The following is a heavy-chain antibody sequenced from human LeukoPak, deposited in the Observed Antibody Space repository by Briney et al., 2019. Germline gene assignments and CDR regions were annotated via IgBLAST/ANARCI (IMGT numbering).Heavy chain of an antibody. V-gene: IGHV4-34*01. Sequence: SETLSLTCAVYGGSFSGYYWSWIRQPPGKGLEWIGEINHSGSTNYNPSLKSRVTISVDTSKNQFSLKLSSVTAADTAVYYCARSNRVIPRRYFDYWGQGTLVSVSS. D-gene: IGHD3-22*01. CDR3: ARSNRVIPRRYFDY. CDR2: INHSGST. J-gene: IGHJ4*02. CDR1: GGSFSGYY.